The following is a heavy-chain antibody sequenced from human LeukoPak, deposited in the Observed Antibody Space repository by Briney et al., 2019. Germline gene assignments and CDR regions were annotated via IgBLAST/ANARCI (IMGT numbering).Heavy chain of an antibody. CDR3: ITGDYDFWSGFYSPNHYFDF. Sequence: GGSLRLSCAASGFTFTSAWMSWVRQAPGKGLEWVGRIRGKTAAGAPDYVASVKGRFTISRDDSKNTLFLQMNSLKTEDTAVYYCITGDYDFWSGFYSPNHYFDFWGQGTLVTVSS. D-gene: IGHD3-3*01. CDR2: IRGKTAAGAP. CDR1: GFTFTSAW. J-gene: IGHJ4*02. V-gene: IGHV3-15*01.